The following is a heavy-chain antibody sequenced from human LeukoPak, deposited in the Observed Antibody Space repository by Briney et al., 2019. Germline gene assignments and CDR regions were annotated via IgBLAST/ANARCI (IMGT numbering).Heavy chain of an antibody. V-gene: IGHV1-69*01. Sequence: SVKVSCKASGGTFSSYAISWVRQAPGQGLEWMGGIIPIFGTANYAQKFQGRVTITAGESTSAAYMELSSLRSEDTAVYYCARYYGSGSYDYWGQGTLVTVSS. J-gene: IGHJ4*02. CDR3: ARYYGSGSYDY. CDR1: GGTFSSYA. CDR2: IIPIFGTA. D-gene: IGHD3-10*01.